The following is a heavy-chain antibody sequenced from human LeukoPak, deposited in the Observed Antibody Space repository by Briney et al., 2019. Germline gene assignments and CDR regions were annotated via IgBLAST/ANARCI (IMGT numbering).Heavy chain of an antibody. D-gene: IGHD2-15*01. CDR2: IWYDGSNK. CDR1: GLTFSSYG. V-gene: IGHV3-33*06. Sequence: GGSLRLSCAASGLTFSSYGMHWVRQAPGKGLEWVAVIWYDGSNKYYADSVKGRFTISRDNSKNNLYLQMNSLRAEYTAVYYCAKDSGSKGYSFYYMDVWGKGTTVTVSS. CDR3: AKDSGSKGYSFYYMDV. J-gene: IGHJ6*03.